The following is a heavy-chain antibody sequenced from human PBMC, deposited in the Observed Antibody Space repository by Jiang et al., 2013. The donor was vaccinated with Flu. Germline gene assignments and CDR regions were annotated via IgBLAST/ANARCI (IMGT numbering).Heavy chain of an antibody. J-gene: IGHJ4*02. Sequence: LVQPGGSRRDSPRAASGFTFSSYAMSWVRQAPGKGLEWVSAISGSGGSTYYADSVKGRFTISRDNSKNTLYLQMNSLRAEDTAVYYCAKSRYSSSWSYYFDYWGQGTLVTVSS. D-gene: IGHD6-13*01. CDR1: GFTFSSYA. CDR3: AKSRYSSSWSYYFDY. V-gene: IGHV3-23*01. CDR2: ISGSGGST.